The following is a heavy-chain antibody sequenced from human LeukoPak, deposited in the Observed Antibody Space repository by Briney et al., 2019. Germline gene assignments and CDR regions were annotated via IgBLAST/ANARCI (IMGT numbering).Heavy chain of an antibody. J-gene: IGHJ4*02. V-gene: IGHV4-61*08. CDR2: IYYSGSN. Sequence: SETLSLTCAVSGGSISSGGYSWSWIRQPPGKGLEWIGYIYYSGSNNYNPSLKSRVTISVDTSKNQFSLKLSSVTAADTAVYYCARESSSSSGLVGWGQGTLVTVSS. D-gene: IGHD6-13*01. CDR1: GGSISSGGYS. CDR3: ARESSSSSGLVG.